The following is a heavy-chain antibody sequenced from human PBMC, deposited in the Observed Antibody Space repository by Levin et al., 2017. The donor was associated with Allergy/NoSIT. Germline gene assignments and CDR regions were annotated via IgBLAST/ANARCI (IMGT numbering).Heavy chain of an antibody. CDR3: ARDLPYYYGSGRRPQGAFDI. CDR2: ISSSSSYI. J-gene: IGHJ3*02. D-gene: IGHD3-10*01. Sequence: GGSLRLSCAASGFTFSSYSMNWVRQAPGKGLEWVSSISSSSSYIYYADSVKGRFTISRDNAKNSLYLQMNSLRAEDTAVYYCARDLPYYYGSGRRPQGAFDIWGQGTMVTVSS. V-gene: IGHV3-21*01. CDR1: GFTFSSYS.